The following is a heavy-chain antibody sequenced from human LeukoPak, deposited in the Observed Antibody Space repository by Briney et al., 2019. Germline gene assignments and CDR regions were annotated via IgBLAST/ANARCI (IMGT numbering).Heavy chain of an antibody. V-gene: IGHV4-39*01. Sequence: SETLSLTCTVSGGSISSSSYYWGWLRQPPGTGLEWIGSIYYSGSTYYNPSLKSRVTVSVDTSKNQFSLKLSSVTAADTAVYYCARRGSGDHDYWGQGTLVTVSS. CDR1: GGSISSSSYY. CDR3: ARRGSGDHDY. CDR2: IYYSGST. J-gene: IGHJ4*02. D-gene: IGHD4-17*01.